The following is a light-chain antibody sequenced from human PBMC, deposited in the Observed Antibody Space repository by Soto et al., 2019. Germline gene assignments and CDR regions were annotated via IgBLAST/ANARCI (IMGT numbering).Light chain of an antibody. V-gene: IGKV1-5*03. CDR2: KAS. CDR3: QQYDSYPLT. CDR1: QSISNW. Sequence: DIQMTQSPSTLSGSVGDRVTITFRVSQSISNWLAWYQQKPGKAPKLLIYKASSLESGVPSRFSGSGSGTEFTLTISSLQPDDFATYYCQQYDSYPLTFGGGTKVDIK. J-gene: IGKJ4*01.